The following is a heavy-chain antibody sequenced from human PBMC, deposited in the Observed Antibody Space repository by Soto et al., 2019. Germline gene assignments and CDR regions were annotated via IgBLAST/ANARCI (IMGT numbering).Heavy chain of an antibody. CDR2: INPSGGST. V-gene: IGHV1-46*01. CDR3: ARERGSGPFRYYFDY. Sequence: ASVKVSCKASGYTFTSYYMHWVRQAPGQGLEWMGIINPSGGSTSYAQKFQGRVTMTRDTSTSTVYMELSSLRSEDTAVYYCARERGSGPFRYYFDYWGQGTLVTVSS. D-gene: IGHD6-19*01. CDR1: GYTFTSYY. J-gene: IGHJ4*02.